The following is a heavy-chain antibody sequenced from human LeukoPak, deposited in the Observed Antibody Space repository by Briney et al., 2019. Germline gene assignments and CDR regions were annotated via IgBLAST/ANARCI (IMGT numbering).Heavy chain of an antibody. CDR2: ISGSGVST. CDR3: AKRTSGGSSGYSFDY. D-gene: IGHD3-16*01. J-gene: IGHJ4*02. V-gene: IGHV3-23*01. CDR1: GFTFSCYA. Sequence: GGSLRLSCAASGFTFSCYAMSWVRQAPGKGLEWVSGISGSGVSTYYADSVKGRFTISRDNSKNTLYVQMNSLRAEDTAVYYCAKRTSGGSSGYSFDYWGQGTLVTVSS.